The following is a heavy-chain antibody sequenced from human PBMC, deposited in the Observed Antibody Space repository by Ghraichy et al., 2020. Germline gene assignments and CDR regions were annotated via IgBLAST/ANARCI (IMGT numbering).Heavy chain of an antibody. CDR3: ARDSDFWSGYYWRAFDI. Sequence: GGSLRLSCAASGFTFSSYWMSWVRQAPGKGLEWVANIKQDGSEKYYVDSVKGRFTISRDNAKNSLYLQMNSLRAEDTAVYYCARDSDFWSGYYWRAFDIWGQGTMVTVSS. CDR1: GFTFSSYW. CDR2: IKQDGSEK. J-gene: IGHJ3*02. D-gene: IGHD3-3*01. V-gene: IGHV3-7*01.